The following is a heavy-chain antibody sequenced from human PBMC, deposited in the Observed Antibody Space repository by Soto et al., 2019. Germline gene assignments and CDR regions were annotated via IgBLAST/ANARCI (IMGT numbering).Heavy chain of an antibody. D-gene: IGHD6-25*01. CDR1: GFTFSSYA. Sequence: GGSLRLSCAASGFTFSSYAMSWVRQAPGKGLEWVSAITGSGGDTYYADSVKGRFTLSRDNSKNTLYPEMNSLRAEDTAIYYCAKGSGPFRPYYFDYWGQGALVTVSS. V-gene: IGHV3-23*01. CDR2: ITGSGGDT. CDR3: AKGSGPFRPYYFDY. J-gene: IGHJ4*02.